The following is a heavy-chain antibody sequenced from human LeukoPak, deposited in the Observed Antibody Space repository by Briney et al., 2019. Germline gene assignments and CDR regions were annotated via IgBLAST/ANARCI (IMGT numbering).Heavy chain of an antibody. J-gene: IGHJ2*01. V-gene: IGHV1-18*01. Sequence: ASVNVSCKASGYTFTSYGISWVRQAPGQGLEWMGWISAYNGNTNYAQKLQGRVTMTTDTSTSTAYMELRSLRSDDTAVYYCASMRGDSSGYYYDYWYFDLWGRGTLVTVSS. D-gene: IGHD3-22*01. CDR3: ASMRGDSSGYYYDYWYFDL. CDR1: GYTFTSYG. CDR2: ISAYNGNT.